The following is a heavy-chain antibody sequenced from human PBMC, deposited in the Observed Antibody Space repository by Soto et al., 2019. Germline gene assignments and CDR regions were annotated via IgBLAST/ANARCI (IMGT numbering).Heavy chain of an antibody. D-gene: IGHD6-6*01. J-gene: IGHJ6*02. Sequence: PGESLKISCKGSGYSFTSYWISWVRQMPGKGLEWMGRIDPSDSYTNYSPSFQGHVTIPADKSISTAYLQWSSLKASDTAMYYCAILGYSSSSVSGYYYYGMDVWGQGTTVTVSS. V-gene: IGHV5-10-1*01. CDR3: AILGYSSSSVSGYYYYGMDV. CDR2: IDPSDSYT. CDR1: GYSFTSYW.